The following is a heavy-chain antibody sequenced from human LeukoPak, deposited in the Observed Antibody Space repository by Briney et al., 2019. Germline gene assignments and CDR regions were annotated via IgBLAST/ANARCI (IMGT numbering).Heavy chain of an antibody. Sequence: AGGSLRLSCAASGSIFSNYGMNWVRQAPGKGLEWVAAISASGSATSYADSVRGRFTISRDNSKSTTYLQMNSLRAEDTAVYYCARGDFDYWGQGTLVTVSS. CDR2: ISASGSAT. CDR1: GSIFSNYG. V-gene: IGHV3-23*01. CDR3: ARGDFDY. J-gene: IGHJ4*02.